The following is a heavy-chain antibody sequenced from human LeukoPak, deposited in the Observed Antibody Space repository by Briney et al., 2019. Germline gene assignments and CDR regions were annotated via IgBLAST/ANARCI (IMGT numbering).Heavy chain of an antibody. D-gene: IGHD6-13*01. CDR3: ARTTEAHSWRTRYYDYYMDV. J-gene: IGHJ6*03. V-gene: IGHV4-4*07. CDR1: GGSISSYY. CDR2: IYISGSGST. Sequence: SETLSLTCTVSGGSISSYYRSWIRQPAGKGLEWIGRIYISGSGSTNYNPSLKSRVTMSVDTSKNQFSLKLSSVTAADTAVYYCARTTEAHSWRTRYYDYYMDVWGKGTTVTVSS.